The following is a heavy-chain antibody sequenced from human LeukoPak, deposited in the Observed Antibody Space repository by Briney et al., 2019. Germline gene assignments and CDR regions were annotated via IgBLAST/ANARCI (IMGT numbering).Heavy chain of an antibody. CDR1: GGSISSGSYY. V-gene: IGHV4-39*07. Sequence: PSETLSLTCTVSGGSISSGSYYWSWIRQPPGKGLEWIGEINHSGSTNYNPSLRSRVTISVDTSKNQFSLKLSSVTAADTAVYYCARVGITMIVVVNWGQGTLVTVSS. CDR2: INHSGST. CDR3: ARVGITMIVVVN. D-gene: IGHD3-22*01. J-gene: IGHJ4*02.